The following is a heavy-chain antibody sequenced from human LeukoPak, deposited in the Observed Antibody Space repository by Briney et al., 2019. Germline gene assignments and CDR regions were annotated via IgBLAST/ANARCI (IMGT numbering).Heavy chain of an antibody. CDR2: ISSSSSTI. Sequence: PGGSLRLSCAASGFTFSSYSMNWVRQAPGKGLEWVSYISSSSSTIYYADSVKGRFTISRDNPKNSLYLQMNSLIAEDTAVYYCAREPRGAYFDYWGQGTLVTVSS. D-gene: IGHD3-10*01. V-gene: IGHV3-48*01. CDR1: GFTFSSYS. CDR3: AREPRGAYFDY. J-gene: IGHJ4*02.